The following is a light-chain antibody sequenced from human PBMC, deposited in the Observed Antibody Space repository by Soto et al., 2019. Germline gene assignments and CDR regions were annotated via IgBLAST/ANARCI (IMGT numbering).Light chain of an antibody. V-gene: IGKV1-5*01. J-gene: IGKJ2*01. CDR1: QSISSR. CDR3: QQYNSYSYT. Sequence: DIQMTQSPSTLSASVGDRVTITCRASQSISSRYVWYQQKPGKAPKVLIYDASSLASGVPTRFGGSGSGTVFTLTISSQQPDDFATYYYQQYNSYSYTFGQGTKLEIK. CDR2: DAS.